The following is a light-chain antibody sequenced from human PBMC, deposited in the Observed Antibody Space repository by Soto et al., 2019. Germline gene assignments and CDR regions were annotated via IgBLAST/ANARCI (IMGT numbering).Light chain of an antibody. CDR3: QQYGSSLTWT. CDR2: GAS. J-gene: IGKJ1*01. CDR1: QSVSSSY. Sequence: EILLTQSPGTLSLSPWEIATLSCRASQSVSSSYLAWYQQKPGQAPRLLIYGASSRATGIPDRFSGSGSGTDFTLTISRLEPEDFAVYYCQQYGSSLTWTFGQGTKV. V-gene: IGKV3-20*01.